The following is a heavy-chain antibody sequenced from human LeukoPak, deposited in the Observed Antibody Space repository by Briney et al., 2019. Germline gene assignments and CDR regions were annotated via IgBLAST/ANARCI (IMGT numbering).Heavy chain of an antibody. CDR1: GFTFSSYS. J-gene: IGHJ4*02. D-gene: IGHD5/OR15-5a*01. Sequence: GGSLRLSCAASGFTFSSYSMNWVRRPPGKGLDGVSSISSSSSTIYYADSVKGRFTISRDNAKNSLYPQMNSLRAEDTAVYYCARERSSLRPYYFDYWGQGTLVTVSS. CDR2: ISSSSSTI. V-gene: IGHV3-48*04. CDR3: ARERSSLRPYYFDY.